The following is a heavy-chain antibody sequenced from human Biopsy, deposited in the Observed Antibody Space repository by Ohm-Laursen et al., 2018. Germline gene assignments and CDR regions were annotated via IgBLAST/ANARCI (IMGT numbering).Heavy chain of an antibody. J-gene: IGHJ4*02. V-gene: IGHV3-9*01. CDR2: ISWDGGSE. D-gene: IGHD3-3*01. Sequence: SLRLSCTASGFPFYEYCIHWGRHAPREGPGGVLGISWDGGSEGYADSVKGRFTISRDNAKNSLFLQMNSLTTKDTALYYCVRGYSSSWSGYLDHWGQGTLVTVSS. CDR3: VRGYSSSWSGYLDH. CDR1: GFPFYEYC.